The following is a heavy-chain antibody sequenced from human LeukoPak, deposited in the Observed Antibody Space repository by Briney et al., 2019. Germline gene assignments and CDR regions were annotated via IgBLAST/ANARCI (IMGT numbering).Heavy chain of an antibody. J-gene: IGHJ5*02. V-gene: IGHV4-4*07. CDR1: GGSISSYY. Sequence: SETLSLTCTVSGGSISSYYWSWIRQPAGKGLEWIGRIYTSGSTNYNPSLKSRVTMSVDTSKNQFSLKLSSVTAADTAVYYCARDRREVLWFGEFDWFDPRGQGTLVTVSS. CDR2: IYTSGST. CDR3: ARDRREVLWFGEFDWFDP. D-gene: IGHD3-10*01.